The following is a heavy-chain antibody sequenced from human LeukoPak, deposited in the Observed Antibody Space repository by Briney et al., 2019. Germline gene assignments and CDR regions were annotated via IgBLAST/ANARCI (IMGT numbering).Heavy chain of an antibody. CDR3: ARGLAVADYNWFDP. CDR1: GYTFTSYA. D-gene: IGHD6-19*01. CDR2: INTNTGHP. J-gene: IGHJ5*02. Sequence: GASVKVSCKASGYTFTSYAMNWVRQAPGQGLEWMGWINTNTGHPTYAQGFTGLFVFSLDTSVSTAYLQISSVKAEDTAVYYCARGLAVADYNWFDPWGQGTLVTVSS. V-gene: IGHV7-4-1*02.